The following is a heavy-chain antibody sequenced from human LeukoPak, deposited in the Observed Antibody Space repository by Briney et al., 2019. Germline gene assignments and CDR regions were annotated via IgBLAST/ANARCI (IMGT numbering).Heavy chain of an antibody. CDR2: ISHGGQT. J-gene: IGHJ4*02. V-gene: IGHV4-59*11. D-gene: IGHD3-10*01. CDR1: GGSMSSHY. CDR3: ARDTYYTSGTYYIDYFDS. Sequence: SETLSLTCTVSGGSMSSHYWSWVRQPPGKALEWIGYISHGGQTLSNPSLSSRVTISVDTSNNQFPLKLTSVTAADTAVYFCARDTYYTSGTYYIDYFDSWGQGALVTVSS.